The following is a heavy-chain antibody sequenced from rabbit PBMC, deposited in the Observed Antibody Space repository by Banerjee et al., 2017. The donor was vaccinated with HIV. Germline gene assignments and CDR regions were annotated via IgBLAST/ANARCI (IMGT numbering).Heavy chain of an antibody. CDR2: IYADSSGST. Sequence: QEQLEESGGDLVKPEGSLTLTCTASGFSFSNGYVMCWVRQAPGKGLEWIACIYADSSGSTQYANWAKGRFTISKTSSTTVTLQMTSLTAADTATYFCARDLAGVIGWNFNLWGPGTLVTVS. CDR1: GFSFSNGYV. V-gene: IGHV1S45*01. D-gene: IGHD4-1*01. J-gene: IGHJ4*01. CDR3: ARDLAGVIGWNFNL.